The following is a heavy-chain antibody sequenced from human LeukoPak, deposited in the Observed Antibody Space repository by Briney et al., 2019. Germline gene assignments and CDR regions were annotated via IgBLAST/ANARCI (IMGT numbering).Heavy chain of an antibody. J-gene: IGHJ4*02. Sequence: ASVKVSCKASGYTFTGYYMHWVRQAPGQGLEWMGWINPNSGGTNYAQKLQGWVTMTRDTSISTAYMELSRLRSDDTAVYYCARANSAAGIDDYWGQGTLVTVSS. CDR3: ARANSAAGIDDY. D-gene: IGHD6-13*01. CDR1: GYTFTGYY. CDR2: INPNSGGT. V-gene: IGHV1-2*04.